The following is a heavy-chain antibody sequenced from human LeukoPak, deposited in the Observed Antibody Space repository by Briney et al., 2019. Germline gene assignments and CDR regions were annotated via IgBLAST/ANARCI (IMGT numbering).Heavy chain of an antibody. J-gene: IGHJ4*02. D-gene: IGHD6-19*01. V-gene: IGHV4-61*08. CDR3: ARVRDSSGWYGGDY. CDR2: IYYSGST. Sequence: PSETLSLTCTVSGGSISSRGYYWGWIRQPPGKGLEWIGYIYYSGSTNYNPSLKSRVTISVDTSKNQFSLKLSSVTAADTAVYYCARVRDSSGWYGGDYWGQGTLVTVSS. CDR1: GGSISSRGYY.